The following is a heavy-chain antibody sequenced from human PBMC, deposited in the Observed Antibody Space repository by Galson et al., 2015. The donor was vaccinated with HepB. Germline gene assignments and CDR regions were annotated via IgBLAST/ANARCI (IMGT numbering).Heavy chain of an antibody. V-gene: IGHV1-18*04. CDR3: ARDMDPHHYDPKGGPYGMDV. J-gene: IGHJ6*02. Sequence: SVKVSCKASGYTFSIYGINWVRQAPGQGLEWMGWISPYNGHTKYVQKLQGRVTMTTDTSTNTADMELRSLRSDDTAVYYCARDMDPHHYDPKGGPYGMDVWGQGTTVTVSS. CDR2: ISPYNGHT. CDR1: GYTFSIYG. D-gene: IGHD3-22*01.